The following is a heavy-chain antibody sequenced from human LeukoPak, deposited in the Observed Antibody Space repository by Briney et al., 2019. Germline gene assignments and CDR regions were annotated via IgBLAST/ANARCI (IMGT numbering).Heavy chain of an antibody. J-gene: IGHJ4*02. CDR2: IYYSGST. D-gene: IGHD5-12*01. CDR3: ARVWSGYDSSGYYYFDH. V-gene: IGHV4-59*01. CDR1: GGSISSYY. Sequence: SETLSLTCTVSGGSISSYYWSWIRQPPGKGLEWIGYIYYSGSTNYNPSLKSRVTISVDTSKNQFSLKLSSVTAADTAVYYCARVWSGYDSSGYYYFDHWGQGTLVTVSS.